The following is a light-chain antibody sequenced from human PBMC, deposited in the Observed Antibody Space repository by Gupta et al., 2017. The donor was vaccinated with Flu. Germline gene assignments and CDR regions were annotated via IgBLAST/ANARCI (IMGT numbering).Light chain of an antibody. CDR2: DAS. CDR1: QDISNY. V-gene: IGKV1-33*01. Sequence: DIQMTQSPSSLSASVGDRVTISCQASQDISNYLNWYQQKPGKAPKLLIYDASNLETGVPSRFSGSGSGTDFSVTISSLQPEDIATYYCQQYHSLPPAFGGGTKVEIK. CDR3: QQYHSLPPA. J-gene: IGKJ4*01.